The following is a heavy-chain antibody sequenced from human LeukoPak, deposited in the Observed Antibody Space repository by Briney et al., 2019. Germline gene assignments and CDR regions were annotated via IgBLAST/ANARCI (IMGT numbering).Heavy chain of an antibody. V-gene: IGHV3-66*01. J-gene: IGHJ4*02. D-gene: IGHD1-26*01. CDR2: IYSGRST. Sequence: PGGSLRLSCAASGFTVSSNDMSWVRQAPGKGLEWVSLIYSGRSTCYADSVKGRFIISRDNSKNTLYLQMSSLRAEDTAVYYCARYSGTFSNSYFDCWGQGTLVTVSS. CDR1: GFTVSSND. CDR3: ARYSGTFSNSYFDC.